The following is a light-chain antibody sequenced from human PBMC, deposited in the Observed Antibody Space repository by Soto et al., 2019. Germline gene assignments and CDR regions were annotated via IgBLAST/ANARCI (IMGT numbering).Light chain of an antibody. Sequence: ENVLTQSPGTLSMSPGERVTLSCRASQDIRSHIAWYQQKPGQAPRLLIFDASSRATGIPDRFSGSGSGTDFTLSISRLEPEDFAVYYCQQYGTSPRTFGQGTRVEIK. CDR2: DAS. CDR1: QDIRSH. CDR3: QQYGTSPRT. V-gene: IGKV3-20*01. J-gene: IGKJ1*01.